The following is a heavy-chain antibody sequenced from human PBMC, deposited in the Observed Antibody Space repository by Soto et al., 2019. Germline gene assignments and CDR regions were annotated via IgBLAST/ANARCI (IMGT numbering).Heavy chain of an antibody. Sequence: QVQLVQSGAEVKKPGASVKVSCKASGYTFTSYDINWGRQATGQGLEWMGWMNPNSGNTGYAKKFQGRVTRTRNTSISTAYMELSSLRSEDTAVYYCARRFANTPRYGMDVWGQGTTVTVSS. CDR3: ARRFANTPRYGMDV. J-gene: IGHJ6*02. CDR2: MNPNSGNT. CDR1: GYTFTSYD. D-gene: IGHD3-16*01. V-gene: IGHV1-8*01.